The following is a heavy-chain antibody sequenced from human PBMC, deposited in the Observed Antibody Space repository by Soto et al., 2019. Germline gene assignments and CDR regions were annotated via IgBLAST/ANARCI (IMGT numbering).Heavy chain of an antibody. CDR2: IKQDGSEK. CDR1: GFTFSSYW. J-gene: IGHJ4*02. Sequence: EVQLVESGGGLVQPGGSLRLSCAASGFTFSSYWMRWVRQAPAKGLEWVANIKQDGSEKYYVASVKGRFTISRDNAKNSLYLPMNSLRAEDTAVYDCARDGPGYWGQGTLVTVYS. CDR3: ARDGPGY. V-gene: IGHV3-7*01.